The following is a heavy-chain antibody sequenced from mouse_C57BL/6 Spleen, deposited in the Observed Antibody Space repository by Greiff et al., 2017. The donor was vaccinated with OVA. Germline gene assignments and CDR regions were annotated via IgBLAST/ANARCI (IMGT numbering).Heavy chain of an antibody. CDR3: ARSGGLERYFDV. CDR1: GYTFTDYY. V-gene: IGHV1-76*01. J-gene: IGHJ1*03. Sequence: QVQLQQSGAELVRPGASVKLSCKASGYTFTDYYINWVKQRPGQGLEWIARIYPGSGNTYYNEKFKGKATLTAEKSSSTAYMQLSSLTSEDSAVYFCARSGGLERYFDVWGTGTTVTVSS. D-gene: IGHD2-2*01. CDR2: IYPGSGNT.